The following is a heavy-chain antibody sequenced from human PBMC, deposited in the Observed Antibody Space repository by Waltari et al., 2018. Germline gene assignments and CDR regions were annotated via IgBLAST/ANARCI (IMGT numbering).Heavy chain of an antibody. CDR2: ISYDGSNK. CDR1: GFTFRSYA. J-gene: IGHJ3*02. Sequence: QVQLVESGGGVVQPGRSLRLSCAASGFTFRSYAMHWVRQAPGKGLEWVAVISYDGSNKYYADSVKSRFTISRDNSKNTLYLQMNSLRAEDTAVYYCARSKSNVTTRAFDIWGQGTMVTVSS. D-gene: IGHD4-17*01. V-gene: IGHV3-30-3*01. CDR3: ARSKSNVTTRAFDI.